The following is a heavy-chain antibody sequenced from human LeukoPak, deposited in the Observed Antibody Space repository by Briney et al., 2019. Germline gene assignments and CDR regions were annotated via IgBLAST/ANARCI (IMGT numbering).Heavy chain of an antibody. CDR3: AKDRDDIVATIFDY. CDR2: ISGSGGST. J-gene: IGHJ4*02. Sequence: VGSLRFSCAASGFTFSSYAMSWVRQAPGKGLEWVSAISGSGGSTYYADSVKGRFTISRDNSKNTLYLQMNSLRAEDTAVYYCAKDRDDIVATIFDYWGQGTLVTVSS. V-gene: IGHV3-23*01. CDR1: GFTFSSYA. D-gene: IGHD5-12*01.